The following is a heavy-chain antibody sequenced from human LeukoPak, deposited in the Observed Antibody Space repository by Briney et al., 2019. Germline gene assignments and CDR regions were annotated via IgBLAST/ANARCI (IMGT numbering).Heavy chain of an antibody. CDR2: ISGSGGST. D-gene: IGHD2-2*01. CDR3: AKDRRRGVVPAALLDY. J-gene: IGHJ4*02. Sequence: QAGGSLRLSCAASGFTFSSYAMSWVRQAPGKGLEWVSAISGSGGSTYYADSVKGRFTISRDNSKNTLYLQMNSLRAEDTAVYYCAKDRRRGVVPAALLDYWGQGTLVTVSS. V-gene: IGHV3-23*01. CDR1: GFTFSSYA.